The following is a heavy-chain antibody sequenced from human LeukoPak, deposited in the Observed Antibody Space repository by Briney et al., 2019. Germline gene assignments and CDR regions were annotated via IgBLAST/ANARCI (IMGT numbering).Heavy chain of an antibody. D-gene: IGHD1-26*01. J-gene: IGHJ4*02. V-gene: IGHV3-66*01. Sequence: GGSLRLSCAASGLTVSSDYMSWIRQAPGKGLEWVSIIYSGGSTYYADSVKGRFTISRDNAKNSLYLQMNSLRAEDTAVYYCARGWELYYFDYWGQGTLVTVSS. CDR1: GLTVSSDY. CDR3: ARGWELYYFDY. CDR2: IYSGGST.